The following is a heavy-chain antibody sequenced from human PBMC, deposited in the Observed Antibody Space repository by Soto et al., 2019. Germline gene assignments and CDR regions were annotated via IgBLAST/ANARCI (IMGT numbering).Heavy chain of an antibody. Sequence: QLQLQESGSGLVKPSQTLSLTCAVSGGSISSGGYSWSWIRQPPGKGLEWIGYIYQSGSTCYNPSLKSPVTIAADRSKNQFSLKLSSVTAAATAVYYCARAIYGDCGYGMDVWGQGTTVTVSS. D-gene: IGHD4-17*01. CDR3: ARAIYGDCGYGMDV. CDR2: IYQSGST. J-gene: IGHJ6*02. V-gene: IGHV4-30-2*01. CDR1: GGSISSGGYS.